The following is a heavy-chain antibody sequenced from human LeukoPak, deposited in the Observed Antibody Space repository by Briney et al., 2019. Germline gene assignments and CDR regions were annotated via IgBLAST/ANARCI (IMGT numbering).Heavy chain of an antibody. J-gene: IGHJ4*02. V-gene: IGHV3-9*03. CDR1: GFTFDDYA. D-gene: IGHD5-24*01. Sequence: GRSLRLSCAASGFTFDDYAMHWVRQAPGKGLEWVSGISWNSGSIGYADSVKGRFTIPRDNTKNSLYLEMNSLRAEDMALYYCARGTATGGRMDYWGQGTLVTVSS. CDR3: ARGTATGGRMDY. CDR2: ISWNSGSI.